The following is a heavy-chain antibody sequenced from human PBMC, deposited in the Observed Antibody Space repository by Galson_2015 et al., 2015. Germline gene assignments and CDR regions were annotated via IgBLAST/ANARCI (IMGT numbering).Heavy chain of an antibody. Sequence: SLRLSCAASGFAFNTYAMTWVRQAPGKGLEWVSTITGSSSETYYRDSVRGRFTISRDNSRTTLYLQMNSLRAEDTAVYYCAKDIRTDDYGSGTFFDNWGQGTLVAVSS. CDR1: GFAFNTYA. D-gene: IGHD3-10*01. J-gene: IGHJ4*02. CDR2: ITGSSSET. CDR3: AKDIRTDDYGSGTFFDN. V-gene: IGHV3-23*01.